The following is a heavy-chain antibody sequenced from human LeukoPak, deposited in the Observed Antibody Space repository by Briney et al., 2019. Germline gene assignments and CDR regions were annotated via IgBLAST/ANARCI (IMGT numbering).Heavy chain of an antibody. CDR2: INTNTGNT. V-gene: IGHV7-4-1*02. Sequence: RGASVKLSCKASGYTFIRYAMNWVRQAPGQGLEWMGWINTNTGNTAYAQSLTGRFVFSIDTSVTTAYLQISSLKAEDSAMYYCASTRDCSGGDWPDAFDIWGERTLVTVSP. CDR1: GYTFIRYA. CDR3: ASTRDCSGGDWPDAFDI. D-gene: IGHD2-15*01. J-gene: IGHJ3*02.